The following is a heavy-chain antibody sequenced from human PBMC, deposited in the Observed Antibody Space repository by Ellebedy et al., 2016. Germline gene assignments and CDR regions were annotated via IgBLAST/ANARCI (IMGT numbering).Heavy chain of an antibody. Sequence: ASVKVSXKASSYTFTSYGISWVRQAPGQGLEWMGWVRPNNGYTNYAQKLQGRVTMTTDTSTSTAYMELRSLRSDDTAVYYCARYYDILTGYYNCDYWGQGTLVTVSS. J-gene: IGHJ4*02. V-gene: IGHV1-18*04. D-gene: IGHD3-9*01. CDR1: SYTFTSYG. CDR2: VRPNNGYT. CDR3: ARYYDILTGYYNCDY.